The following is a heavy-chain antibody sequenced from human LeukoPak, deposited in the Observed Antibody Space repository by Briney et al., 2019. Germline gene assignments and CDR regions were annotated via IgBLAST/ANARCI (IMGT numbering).Heavy chain of an antibody. J-gene: IGHJ4*02. D-gene: IGHD1-14*01. V-gene: IGHV3-48*01. Sequence: PGGSLRLSCVGSGFTFSRYWLNWVRQAPGKGLERVSYLGPTSSTISYADSVRGRFTISRDNAKNSLYLQMNSLRAEDTAIYYCARDFNHALDYWGQGILVTVSS. CDR1: GFTFSRYW. CDR3: ARDFNHALDY. CDR2: LGPTSSTI.